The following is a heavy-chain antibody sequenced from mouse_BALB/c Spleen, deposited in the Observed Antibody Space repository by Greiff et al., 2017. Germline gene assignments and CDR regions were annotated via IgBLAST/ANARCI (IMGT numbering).Heavy chain of an antibody. V-gene: IGHV1-7*01. D-gene: IGHD2-14*01. CDR1: GYTFTSYW. J-gene: IGHJ3*01. Sequence: QVHVKQSGAELAKPGASVKMSCKASGYTFTSYWMHWVKQRPGQGLEWIGYINPSTGYTEYNQKFKDKATLTADKSSSTAYMQLSSLTSEDSAVYYCARGYDVWFAYWGQGTLVTVSA. CDR3: ARGYDVWFAY. CDR2: INPSTGYT.